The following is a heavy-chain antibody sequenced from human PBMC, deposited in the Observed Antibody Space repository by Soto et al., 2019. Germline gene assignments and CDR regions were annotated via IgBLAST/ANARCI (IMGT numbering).Heavy chain of an antibody. V-gene: IGHV3-23*01. CDR1: GFTFNSYT. J-gene: IGHJ5*01. D-gene: IGHD3-3*01. Sequence: GGSLRLSCAASGFTFNSYTMAWVRQAPGKGLEWVSSISGSGGSPSYADSVQGRFTISRDNSRNTLSLQMNSLRAEDTAFFFFAKVRCPTSSCHLPDTWRHGTLVSVSS. CDR3: AKVRCPTSSCHLPDT. CDR2: ISGSGGSP.